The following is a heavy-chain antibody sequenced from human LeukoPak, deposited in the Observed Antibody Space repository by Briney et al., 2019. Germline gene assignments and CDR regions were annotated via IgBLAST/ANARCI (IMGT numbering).Heavy chain of an antibody. CDR3: ARSGKYCGGDCCPAEYFQH. Sequence: GRSLRLSCAASGFTFSSYSMNWVRQAPGKGLEWVSSISSSSSYIYYADSVKGRFTISRDNAKNSLYLQMNSLRAEDTAVYYCARSGKYCGGDCCPAEYFQHWGQGTLVTVSS. J-gene: IGHJ1*01. CDR2: ISSSSSYI. V-gene: IGHV3-21*01. D-gene: IGHD2-21*02. CDR1: GFTFSSYS.